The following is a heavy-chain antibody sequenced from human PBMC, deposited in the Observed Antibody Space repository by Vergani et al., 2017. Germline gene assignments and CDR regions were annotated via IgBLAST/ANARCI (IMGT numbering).Heavy chain of an antibody. J-gene: IGHJ6*02. CDR3: ARDRYYLGSGSYPYFYYYGLDV. CDR2: IRDKTYNYAT. CDR1: GFTFSGSA. D-gene: IGHD3-10*01. Sequence: EVQLVESGGGLVKRGGSLRLSCAASGFTFSGSAMHWVRQTSGKGLEWIGRIRDKTYNYATAYAVSVKGRFIISRDDSKKTAYLQMNRLTIEDTGVYYCARDRYYLGSGSYPYFYYYGLDVWGQGTAVTVSS. V-gene: IGHV3-73*01.